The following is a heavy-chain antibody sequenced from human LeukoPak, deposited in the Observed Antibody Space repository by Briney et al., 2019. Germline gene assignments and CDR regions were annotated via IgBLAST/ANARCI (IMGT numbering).Heavy chain of an antibody. CDR3: VRDLIFYYFDY. Sequence: ASVKVSCKASGYTFTSYAMHWVRQAPGQRLEWMGWINAGNGNTKYSQKFQGRVTITRDTSASTAYMELSSLRSEDTAVYYCVRDLIFYYFDYWGQGTLVTVSS. D-gene: IGHD3/OR15-3a*01. CDR1: GYTFTSYA. CDR2: INAGNGNT. V-gene: IGHV1-3*01. J-gene: IGHJ4*02.